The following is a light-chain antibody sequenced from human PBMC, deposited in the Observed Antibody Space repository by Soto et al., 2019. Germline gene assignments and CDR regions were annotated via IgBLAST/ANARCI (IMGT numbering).Light chain of an antibody. CDR1: QDISTN. CDR2: GAS. Sequence: ELVMTQSPATLSVSPGERATLSCRASQDISTNLAWYQQKPGQAPRLLIYGASTRATGIPARFSGSGSGTEFTLAISSLQSEDFAVYYCQQYDTLLRTFGQATKV. CDR3: QQYDTLLRT. J-gene: IGKJ1*01. V-gene: IGKV3-15*01.